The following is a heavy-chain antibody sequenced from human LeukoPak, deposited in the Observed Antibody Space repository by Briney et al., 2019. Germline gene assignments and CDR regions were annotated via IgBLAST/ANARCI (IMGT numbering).Heavy chain of an antibody. D-gene: IGHD5-24*01. J-gene: IGHJ4*02. CDR2: ISWNRGYI. CDR1: GFTFDDYA. CDR3: AKEGAMATAYYFDF. Sequence: GGSLRLSCAASGFTFDDYAMHWVRQAPGKGLEWVSGISWNRGYIDYADSVKGRFTISRDNAKNSLYLQMNSLGAEDTALCYCAKEGAMATAYYFDFWGRGTLVTVTS. V-gene: IGHV3-9*01.